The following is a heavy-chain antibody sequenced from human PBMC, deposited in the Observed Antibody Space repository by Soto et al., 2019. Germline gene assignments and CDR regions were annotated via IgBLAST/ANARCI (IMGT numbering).Heavy chain of an antibody. V-gene: IGHV1-18*01. CDR3: ARDWRAASPFDY. J-gene: IGHJ4*02. Sequence: QVQLVQSGAEVKKPGASVKVSCKASGYTFTSYGISWVRQAPGQGLEWMGWISAYNGNTNYAQKLQGRVTMTTDTATRTDYLEPSSLRSDDTAVYYRARDWRAASPFDYWGEGTLVNVSS. CDR2: ISAYNGNT. D-gene: IGHD6-13*01. CDR1: GYTFTSYG.